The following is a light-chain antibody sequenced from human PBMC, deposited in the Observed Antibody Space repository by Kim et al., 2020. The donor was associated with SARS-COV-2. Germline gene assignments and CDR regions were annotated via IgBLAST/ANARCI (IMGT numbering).Light chain of an antibody. CDR2: DAA. V-gene: IGKV1-5*01. CDR3: QQYNSWLT. J-gene: IGKJ4*01. CDR1: QSISSW. Sequence: IQMTQSPSTLSASVGDRVTITCRASQSISSWLAWYQQKPGKAPKVLIYDAASLESGVPSRFSGSGSGTEFTLTISSLQPDDFATFYCQQYNSWLTFGGGAKVDSK.